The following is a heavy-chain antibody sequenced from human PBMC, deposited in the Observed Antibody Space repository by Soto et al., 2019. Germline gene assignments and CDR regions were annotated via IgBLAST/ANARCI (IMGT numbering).Heavy chain of an antibody. CDR1: GFTFSGYW. CDR2: IKQDGSVK. V-gene: IGHV3-7*01. J-gene: IGHJ4*02. CDR3: ATESYYHWQD. D-gene: IGHD3-9*01. Sequence: EVQLVESGGDLVQPGGSLRLSCAASGFTFSGYWMAWVRQAPGKGLEWVANIKQDGSVKYYVDSLKGRFTISRDNAKNSLYLKMDSLRAEDTAVYFCATESYYHWQDWGQGTLVSVTS.